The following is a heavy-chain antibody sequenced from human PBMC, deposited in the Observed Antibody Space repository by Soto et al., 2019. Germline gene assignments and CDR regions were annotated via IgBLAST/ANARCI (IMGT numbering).Heavy chain of an antibody. Sequence: ASVKVSCKASGYTFTNNAIRWVRQAPGQRLEWLGWLNAGNSNREYSQKFQGRIIMTKDTSASTAYMELSSLRSEDTAVYYCARGYDFVWGSYRSDAFDIWGQGTMVTVSS. V-gene: IGHV1-3*01. J-gene: IGHJ3*02. CDR3: ARGYDFVWGSYRSDAFDI. CDR1: GYTFTNNA. D-gene: IGHD3-16*02. CDR2: LNAGNSNR.